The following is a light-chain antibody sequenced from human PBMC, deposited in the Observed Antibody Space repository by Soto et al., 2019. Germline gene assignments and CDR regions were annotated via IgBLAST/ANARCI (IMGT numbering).Light chain of an antibody. CDR3: ATWDDSLSGYV. J-gene: IGLJ1*01. CDR1: SSNIGSNY. Sequence: QSVLTQPPSASGTPGQRVTISCSGSSSNIGSNYVFWYQQFPGTAPKLLIYRSNQRPSGVPDRFSGSKSDTSASLAISGLRSEDAADYYCATWDDSLSGYVFGTGTKLTVL. CDR2: RSN. V-gene: IGLV1-47*01.